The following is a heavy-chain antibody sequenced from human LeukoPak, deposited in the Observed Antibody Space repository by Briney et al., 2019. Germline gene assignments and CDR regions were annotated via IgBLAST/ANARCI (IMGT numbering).Heavy chain of an antibody. Sequence: SETLSLTCTVSGGSISNHYWSWIRQPPGKGLEWIGYIYYSGSTNYNPSLKSRVTISVDTSKNQFSLKLSSVTTADTAIYYCATVRGYSGFALLHWGQGTLVTVSS. D-gene: IGHD5-12*01. J-gene: IGHJ4*02. CDR3: ATVRGYSGFALLH. CDR2: IYYSGST. V-gene: IGHV4-59*11. CDR1: GGSISNHY.